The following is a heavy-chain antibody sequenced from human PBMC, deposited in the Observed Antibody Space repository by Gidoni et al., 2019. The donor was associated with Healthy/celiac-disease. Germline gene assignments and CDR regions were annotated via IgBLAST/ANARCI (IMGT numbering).Heavy chain of an antibody. J-gene: IGHJ5*02. D-gene: IGHD6-19*01. CDR2: LDWDDDK. CDR1: GFSLSTSGMC. CDR3: ARIRTHSSGWYGWFDP. Sequence: QVTLRESGPALVKPTQTLTLTCNFSGFSLSTSGMCVSWIRQPPGKALEWLALLDWDDDKYYSTSLKTRLTLSKDTSNNQVVLTMTNMDPVDTATYYCARIRTHSSGWYGWFDPWGQGTLVTVSS. V-gene: IGHV2-70*01.